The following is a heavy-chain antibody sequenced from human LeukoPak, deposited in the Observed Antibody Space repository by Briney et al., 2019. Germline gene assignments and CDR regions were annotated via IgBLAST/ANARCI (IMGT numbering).Heavy chain of an antibody. D-gene: IGHD3-22*01. CDR2: ISPNSGGT. J-gene: IGHJ4*02. CDR3: ARPRLPKYYDSSGYYFDY. V-gene: IGHV1-2*02. CDR1: GYTFTGYY. Sequence: ASVKVSCKASGYTFTGYYMHWVRQAPGQGLEWMGWISPNSGGTNYAQKFQGRVTMTRDTSISTAYMELSRLRSDDTAVYYCARPRLPKYYDSSGYYFDYWGQGTLATVSS.